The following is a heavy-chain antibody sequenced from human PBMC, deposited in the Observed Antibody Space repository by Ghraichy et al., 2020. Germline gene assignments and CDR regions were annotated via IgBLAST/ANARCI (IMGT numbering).Heavy chain of an antibody. Sequence: SETLSLTCTVSGDSISSSSYYWGWIRQSPGKGLEWIASTYYTVSTYYNPSLKSRVTISADPSKNKFSLKMTSVTAADSAVYYCVRHMRPRQTSGWYLSTDGKPDFDFWGQGTRVTVSS. J-gene: IGHJ4*02. CDR1: GDSISSSSYY. CDR2: TYYTVST. CDR3: VRHMRPRQTSGWYLSTDGKPDFDF. D-gene: IGHD6-19*01. V-gene: IGHV4-39*01.